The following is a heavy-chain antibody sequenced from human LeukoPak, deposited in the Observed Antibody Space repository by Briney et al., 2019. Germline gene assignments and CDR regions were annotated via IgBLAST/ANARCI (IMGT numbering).Heavy chain of an antibody. Sequence: GASVKVSCKASGGTFSSYAISWVRQAPGQGLEWMGVIIPIFGTANYAQKFQGRVTITADESTSTAYMELSSLRSGDTAVYYCARGPRNYDILTGYYPYYFDYWGQGTLVTVSS. V-gene: IGHV1-69*13. CDR2: IIPIFGTA. CDR3: ARGPRNYDILTGYYPYYFDY. J-gene: IGHJ4*02. CDR1: GGTFSSYA. D-gene: IGHD3-9*01.